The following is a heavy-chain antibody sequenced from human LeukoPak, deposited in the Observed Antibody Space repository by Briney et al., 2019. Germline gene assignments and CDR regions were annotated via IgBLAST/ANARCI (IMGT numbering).Heavy chain of an antibody. D-gene: IGHD6-19*01. CDR1: GFTFRSYA. V-gene: IGHV3-23*01. J-gene: IGHJ4*02. CDR3: AKDRGGGIAVAGTAPDY. Sequence: GGSLRLSCAASGFTFRSYAMSWVREAPGKGLDWGSASSGSGGSTYYADSVKGRFTISRDNSKNTLYLQMNSLRAEDTAVYYCAKDRGGGIAVAGTAPDYWGQGTLVTVSS. CDR2: SSGSGGST.